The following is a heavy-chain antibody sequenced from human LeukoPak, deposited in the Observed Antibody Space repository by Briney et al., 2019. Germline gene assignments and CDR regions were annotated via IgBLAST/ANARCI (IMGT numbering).Heavy chain of an antibody. Sequence: ASVKVSCKASGNTFTSYYMHWVRQAPGQGLEWMGIINPSGGSTSYAQKFQGRVTMTRDTSTSTVYMELSSLRSEDTAVYYCARVAMIVVVPAVPYGMDVWGQGTTVTVFS. CDR1: GNTFTSYY. CDR3: ARVAMIVVVPAVPYGMDV. J-gene: IGHJ6*02. CDR2: INPSGGST. V-gene: IGHV1-46*01. D-gene: IGHD2-2*01.